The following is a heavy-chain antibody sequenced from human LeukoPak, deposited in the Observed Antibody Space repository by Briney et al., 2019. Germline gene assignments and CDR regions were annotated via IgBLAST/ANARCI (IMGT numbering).Heavy chain of an antibody. D-gene: IGHD2-2*01. Sequence: GESLKISCTGSGYTFTNYWIAWVRHMPGKGLEWMGAIYPGDSDTRYTPSFQGQVTISADKSSSTAYLQWSSLKASDTAMYYCARKLGYCSSTSCYYDNWFDPWGQGTLVTVSS. CDR1: GYTFTNYW. CDR2: IYPGDSDT. J-gene: IGHJ5*02. CDR3: ARKLGYCSSTSCYYDNWFDP. V-gene: IGHV5-51*01.